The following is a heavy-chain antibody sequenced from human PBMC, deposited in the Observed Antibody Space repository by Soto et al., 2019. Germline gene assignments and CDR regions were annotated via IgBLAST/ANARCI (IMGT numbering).Heavy chain of an antibody. CDR3: ARGTLDTAMNRYYYYGMDV. Sequence: GASVKVSCKASGYTFTSYGISWVRQAPGQGLEWMGWIIPIFGTANYAQKFQGRVTITADESTSTAYMELSSLRSEDTAVYYCARGTLDTAMNRYYYYGMDVWGQGTTVTVSS. J-gene: IGHJ6*02. D-gene: IGHD5-18*01. CDR1: GYTFTSYG. CDR2: IIPIFGTA. V-gene: IGHV1-69*13.